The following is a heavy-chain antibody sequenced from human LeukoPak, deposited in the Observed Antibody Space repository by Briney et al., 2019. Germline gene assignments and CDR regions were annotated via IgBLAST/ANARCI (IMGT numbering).Heavy chain of an antibody. J-gene: IGHJ4*02. CDR2: IKQDGSEK. V-gene: IGHV3-7*01. CDR1: GFTFSSYW. D-gene: IGHD3-3*01. CDR3: ARDSEYYDFRSAYYNRFFDY. Sequence: GGSLRLSCAASGFTFSSYWMSWVRQAPGKGLEWVANIKQDGSEKYYVDSVKGRFTISRDNARNSLYLQMNSLRAEDTAVYYCARDSEYYDFRSAYYNRFFDYWGQGTLVTVSS.